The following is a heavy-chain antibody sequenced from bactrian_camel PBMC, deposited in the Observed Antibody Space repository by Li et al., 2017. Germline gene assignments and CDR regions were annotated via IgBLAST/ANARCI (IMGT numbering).Heavy chain of an antibody. J-gene: IGHJ4*01. Sequence: VQLVESGGGSVQAGGSLKLTCAGSAYILEQCGMGWFRQAPGKEENLVSLRRDGTAVYSDSVKGRFTISQDWTKNILYLQMNDLKDEDTGMYYCAALNSSSGGRFAWCSDFRGQGTQVTVS. D-gene: IGHD1*01. CDR1: AYILEQCG. CDR2: LRRDGTA. V-gene: IGHV3S60*01. CDR3: AALNSSSGGRFAWCSDF.